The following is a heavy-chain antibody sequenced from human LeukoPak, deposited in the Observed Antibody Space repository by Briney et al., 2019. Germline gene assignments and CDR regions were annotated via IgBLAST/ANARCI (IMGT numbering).Heavy chain of an antibody. CDR1: GYSIRSGYY. CDR3: ARGPAEGYFDL. Sequence: SETLSLTCTVSGYSIRSGYYWGWIRQPPGKGLEWIGSIYHSGSTYYNPSLKSRVTISVDTSKNQFSLKLSSVTAADTAVYYCARGPAEGYFDLWGRGTLVTVSS. J-gene: IGHJ2*01. CDR2: IYHSGST. D-gene: IGHD1-14*01. V-gene: IGHV4-38-2*02.